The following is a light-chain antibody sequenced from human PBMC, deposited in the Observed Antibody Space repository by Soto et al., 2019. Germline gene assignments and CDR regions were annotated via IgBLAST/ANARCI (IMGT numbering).Light chain of an antibody. CDR3: QQSYSTSIT. V-gene: IGKV1-39*01. CDR1: QTISGY. CDR2: AAS. Sequence: DIKITQSPSSPSASVGDRVTITCRASQTISGYLNWYQQTPGKAPELLIYAASYLANGVPSRFSGSGSGTYFTLTISSLQPEDLATDYCQQSYSTSITFGQGTRLEIK. J-gene: IGKJ5*01.